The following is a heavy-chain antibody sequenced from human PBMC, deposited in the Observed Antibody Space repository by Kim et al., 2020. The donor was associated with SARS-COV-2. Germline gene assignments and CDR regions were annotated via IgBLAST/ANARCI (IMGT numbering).Heavy chain of an antibody. J-gene: IGHJ4*02. CDR2: ISAYNGNT. V-gene: IGHV1-18*01. CDR1: GYTFTSYG. Sequence: ASVKVSCKASGYTFTSYGISWVRQAPGQGLEWMGWISAYNGNTNYAQKLQGRVTMTTDTSTSTAYMELRSLRSDDTAVYYCARDGRPLYYYDSSGYYLPYYFDYWGQGTLVTVSS. CDR3: ARDGRPLYYYDSSGYYLPYYFDY. D-gene: IGHD3-22*01.